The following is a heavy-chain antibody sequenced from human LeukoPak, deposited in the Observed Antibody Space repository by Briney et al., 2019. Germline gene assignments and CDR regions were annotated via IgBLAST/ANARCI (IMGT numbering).Heavy chain of an antibody. Sequence: KPGGSVRLSCAASGFTFSSYSMSWVRQAPGKGLEWVSSISSSSSNTYYADSVKGRFTISRDNAKNSLYLQMNSLRAEDTAVYYCVRVTFPGFDYWGQGTLVTVSS. CDR2: ISSSSSNT. V-gene: IGHV3-21*01. D-gene: IGHD2/OR15-2a*01. CDR3: VRVTFPGFDY. J-gene: IGHJ4*02. CDR1: GFTFSSYS.